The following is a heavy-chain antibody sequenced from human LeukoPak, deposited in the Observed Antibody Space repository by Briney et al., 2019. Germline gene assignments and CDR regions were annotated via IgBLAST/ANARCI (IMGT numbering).Heavy chain of an antibody. CDR2: ISGSGGST. V-gene: IGHV3-23*01. CDR1: GYTISDNY. J-gene: IGHJ4*02. Sequence: GGSLRLSCEASGYTISDNYVTWVRQAPGKGLEWVSAISGSGGSTHYADSVKGRFTISRDNSKNTLYLQMNSLRAEDTAVYYCAKGQQLVLADFDYWGQGTLVTVSS. CDR3: AKGQQLVLADFDY. D-gene: IGHD6-13*01.